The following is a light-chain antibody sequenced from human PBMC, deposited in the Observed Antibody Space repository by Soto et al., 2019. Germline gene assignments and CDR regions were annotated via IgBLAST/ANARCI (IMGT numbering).Light chain of an antibody. CDR2: DAS. V-gene: IGKV3-11*01. CDR3: QQRFTWPS. J-gene: IGKJ3*01. Sequence: ETVLTQSPATLSLSPGERATLSCRASQSINTYLAWYQQKPGQAPRLLIYDASNRATGIPARFSGSGSGTDFPLTISSLEPDDFAVYYCQQRFTWPSFGPGTKVDVK. CDR1: QSINTY.